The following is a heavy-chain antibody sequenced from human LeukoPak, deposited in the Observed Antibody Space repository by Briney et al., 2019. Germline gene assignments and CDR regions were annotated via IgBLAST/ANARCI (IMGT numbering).Heavy chain of an antibody. V-gene: IGHV4-30-2*01. Sequence: SETLPLTCAVSGGSISSGGYSWSWIRQPPGQGLEWIGYIYHSGSTYYNPSLKSRVTISVDRSKNQFSLKLSSVTAADTAVYYCARGRSWYFDLWGRGTLVTVSS. CDR1: GGSISSGGYS. CDR3: ARGRSWYFDL. J-gene: IGHJ2*01. CDR2: IYHSGST.